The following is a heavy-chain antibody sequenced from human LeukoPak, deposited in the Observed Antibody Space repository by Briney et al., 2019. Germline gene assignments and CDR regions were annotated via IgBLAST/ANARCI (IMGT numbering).Heavy chain of an antibody. CDR1: GFNFSSYE. D-gene: IGHD3-10*01. CDR2: VGSRGRSI. J-gene: IGHJ3*01. CDR3: AREAGTAFDL. Sequence: GGSLRLSCVGSGFNFSSYEMNWVRQAPGKGPEWVSYVGSRGRSIYYADSVKGRFISSRDNSKNSLYLQMNSLRIEDTAVYYCAREAGTAFDLWGQGTTVTVSS. V-gene: IGHV3-48*03.